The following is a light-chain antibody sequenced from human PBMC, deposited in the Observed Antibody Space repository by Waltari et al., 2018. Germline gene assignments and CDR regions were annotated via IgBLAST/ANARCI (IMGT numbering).Light chain of an antibody. V-gene: IGLV2-14*03. Sequence: QSALTQPASVSGSPGQSITIPCTGASTDVGDYNYVSWYQQIPGKAPKVIIYDVTKRTSGVSNRFSGSKSGNSASLSISGLQAEDEAHYYCCSYAGRSTWVFGGGTKVTVL. J-gene: IGLJ3*02. CDR3: CSYAGRSTWV. CDR2: DVT. CDR1: STDVGDYNY.